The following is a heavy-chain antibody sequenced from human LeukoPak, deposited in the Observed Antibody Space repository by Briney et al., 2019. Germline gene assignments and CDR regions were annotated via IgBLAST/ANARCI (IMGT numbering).Heavy chain of an antibody. J-gene: IGHJ4*02. V-gene: IGHV4-39*07. Sequence: SETLSLTCTVSGGSISTSNYYWGWIRQPPGKGLEWIGNIFYSGSTYYSPSLRSRVTISLDTSRNQFSLKLNSVTAADTAVYYCARDQYDSSGYYYFDYWGQGTLVTVSS. D-gene: IGHD3-22*01. CDR1: GGSISTSNYY. CDR2: IFYSGST. CDR3: ARDQYDSSGYYYFDY.